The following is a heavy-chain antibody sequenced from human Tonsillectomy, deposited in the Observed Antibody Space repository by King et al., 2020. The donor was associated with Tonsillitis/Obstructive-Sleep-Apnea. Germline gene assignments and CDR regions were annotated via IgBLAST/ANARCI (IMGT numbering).Heavy chain of an antibody. CDR2: IYYSGST. Sequence: QLQESGPGLVKPSETLSLTCTVSGGSISSYYWSWIRQPPGKGLEWIGYIYYSGSTNYNPSLKSRVTISVDTSKNQFSLKLSSVTAADTAVYYCARLRRNRLMVYHWFDPWGQGTLVTVSS. V-gene: IGHV4-59*01. D-gene: IGHD2-8*01. CDR3: ARLRRNRLMVYHWFDP. CDR1: GGSISSYY. J-gene: IGHJ5*02.